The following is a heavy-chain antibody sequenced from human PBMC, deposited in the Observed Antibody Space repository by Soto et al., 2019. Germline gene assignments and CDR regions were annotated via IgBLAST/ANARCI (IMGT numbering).Heavy chain of an antibody. Sequence: HGESLKISCKASGYSFTNYWIGWVRQMPGKGLEWMGIIFPDDSDTRYSPSFQGQVTSSADKSISTAYLQWSSLKASDTAMYYCARQNGGLGRGFDSWGQGTPVTVSS. D-gene: IGHD3-16*01. CDR2: IFPDDSDT. J-gene: IGHJ5*01. V-gene: IGHV5-51*01. CDR1: GYSFTNYW. CDR3: ARQNGGLGRGFDS.